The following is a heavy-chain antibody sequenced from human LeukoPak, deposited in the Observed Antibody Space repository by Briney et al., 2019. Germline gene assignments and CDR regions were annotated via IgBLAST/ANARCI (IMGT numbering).Heavy chain of an antibody. CDR2: ISGSAGST. CDR1: GFTFSNYA. J-gene: IGHJ4*02. D-gene: IGHD2/OR15-2a*01. V-gene: IGHV3-23*01. Sequence: GGSLRLSCVASGFTFSNYALTWIRQAPGKGLEWVSAISGSAGSTHYADSVKGRFTISRDNSKNTLYLQINRLRAEDTAVYYCAKEWTSMTYFDYRGQGTLVTVSS. CDR3: AKEWTSMTYFDY.